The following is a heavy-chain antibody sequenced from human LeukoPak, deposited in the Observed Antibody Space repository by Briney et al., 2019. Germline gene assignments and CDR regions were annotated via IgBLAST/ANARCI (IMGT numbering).Heavy chain of an antibody. CDR1: GYSISSGYY. Sequence: TSSETLSLTCAVSGYSISSGYYWGWIRQPPGKGLEWIGSFYHSGSTYYNPSLRSRVTISVDTSKNQFSLKLSSVTAADTAVYYCARQAVADAFDIWGQRTMVTVSS. CDR3: ARQAVADAFDI. D-gene: IGHD6-19*01. CDR2: FYHSGST. J-gene: IGHJ3*02. V-gene: IGHV4-38-2*01.